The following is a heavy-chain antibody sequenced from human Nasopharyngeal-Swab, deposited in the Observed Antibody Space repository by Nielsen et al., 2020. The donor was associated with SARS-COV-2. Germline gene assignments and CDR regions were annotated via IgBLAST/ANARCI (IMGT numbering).Heavy chain of an antibody. CDR1: GFTFSEHW. J-gene: IGHJ6*02. Sequence: GGSLRLSCKASGFTFSEHWMTWVRQAPGKGPEWVAHIRETENEMYYVDSMKGRFTISRDNAKNSVYLQVDGLRVEDTAVYYCARGHYGLDVWGQGTTVTVSS. CDR2: IRETENEM. V-gene: IGHV3-7*03. CDR3: ARGHYGLDV.